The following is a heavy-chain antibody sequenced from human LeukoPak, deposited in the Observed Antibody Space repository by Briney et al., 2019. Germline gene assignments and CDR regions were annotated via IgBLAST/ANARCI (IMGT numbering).Heavy chain of an antibody. CDR1: GYRFTSYC. J-gene: IGHJ4*02. V-gene: IGHV5-51*01. CDR3: VSGSYSSSSGGDY. Sequence: GDSLKISCQGSGYRFTSYCIGWVRQMPGKGLEWRWIIYPRDSDTRYSPSFQGQVTISADKSTSTAYLQWSSMQASDTATYYCVSGSYSSSSGGDYWGQGTLVTVSS. D-gene: IGHD6-6*01. CDR2: IYPRDSDT.